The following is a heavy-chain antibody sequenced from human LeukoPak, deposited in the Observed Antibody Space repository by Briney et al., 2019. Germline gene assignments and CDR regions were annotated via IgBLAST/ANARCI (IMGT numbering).Heavy chain of an antibody. J-gene: IGHJ4*02. CDR1: GGSISSGGYY. D-gene: IGHD2-2*01. Sequence: PSETLSLTCTVSGGSISSGGYYWSWIRQPLGKGLEWIGYIYHSGSTYYNPSLKSRVTISVDRSKNQFSLKLSSVTAADTAVYYCAREYQDRENNSFDYWGQGTLVTVSS. CDR2: IYHSGST. V-gene: IGHV4-30-2*01. CDR3: AREYQDRENNSFDY.